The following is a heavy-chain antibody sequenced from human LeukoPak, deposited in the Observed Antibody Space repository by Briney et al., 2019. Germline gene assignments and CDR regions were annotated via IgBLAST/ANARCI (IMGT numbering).Heavy chain of an antibody. CDR3: TRGGVATSLFDY. J-gene: IGHJ4*02. CDR2: IWYDGSNK. V-gene: IGHV3-33*01. D-gene: IGHD5-12*01. Sequence: PGGSLRLSCAASGFTFRNFAMHWVRQAPGQGLEWVTDIWYDGSNKYYADSVKGRFTISRDNAEKSLYLQMNSLRAEDTAVYYCTRGGVATSLFDYWGQGTLVTVSS. CDR1: GFTFRNFA.